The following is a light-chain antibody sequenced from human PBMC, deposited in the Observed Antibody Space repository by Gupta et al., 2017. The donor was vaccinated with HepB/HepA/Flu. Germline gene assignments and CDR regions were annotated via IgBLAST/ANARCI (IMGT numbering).Light chain of an antibody. CDR2: LGS. J-gene: IGKJ1*01. CDR3: MQALQTPWT. CDR1: QSLLHSNGYNY. V-gene: IGKV2-28*01. Sequence: DIVMTQSPLSLPVTPGEPVSISCRSSQSLLHSNGYNYLDWYLQKPGQSPQLLIYLGSNRASGVPDRFSGSGSGTDFTLKISRVEAEDVGVYYCMQALQTPWTFGQETKVEIK.